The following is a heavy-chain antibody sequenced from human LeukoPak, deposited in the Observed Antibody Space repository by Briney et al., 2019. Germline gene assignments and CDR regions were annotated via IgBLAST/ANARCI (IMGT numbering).Heavy chain of an antibody. D-gene: IGHD3-10*01. CDR2: ISSSGSTI. CDR3: ASQYGSGRNWFDP. CDR1: GFTFSDYY. V-gene: IGHV3-11*01. Sequence: PGGSLRLSCAASGFTFSDYYMSWIRQAPGKGLEGVAYISSSGSTIYYADSVKGRFTISRDNAKNSLYLQMNSLRAEDTAVYYCASQYGSGRNWFDPWGQGTLVTVSS. J-gene: IGHJ5*02.